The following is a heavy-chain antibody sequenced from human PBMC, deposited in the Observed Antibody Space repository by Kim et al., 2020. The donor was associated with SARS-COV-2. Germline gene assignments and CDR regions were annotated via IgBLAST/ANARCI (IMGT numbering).Heavy chain of an antibody. CDR2: IWYDGSNK. Sequence: GGSLRLSCVASGFTFSSYGMHWVRQAPGKGLEWVAVIWYDGSNKYYADSVKGRFTISRDNSKNTLYLQMNSLRAEDTAVYYCARDIGYYDSSGYNWGMDVWGQGTTVTVSS. V-gene: IGHV3-33*01. J-gene: IGHJ6*02. CDR3: ARDIGYYDSSGYNWGMDV. CDR1: GFTFSSYG. D-gene: IGHD3-22*01.